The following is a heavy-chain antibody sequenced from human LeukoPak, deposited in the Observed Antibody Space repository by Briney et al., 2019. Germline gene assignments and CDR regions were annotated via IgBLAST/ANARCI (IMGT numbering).Heavy chain of an antibody. Sequence: PSETLSLTCAVSGYSISSGYYWGWIRQPPGKGLEWIGSIYHSGSTYYNPSLKSRVTISVDTSKNQFSLKLSSVTAADTGVYYCARHMDSYDAFDIWGQGTMVTVSS. D-gene: IGHD2-2*03. CDR1: GYSISSGYY. V-gene: IGHV4-38-2*01. J-gene: IGHJ3*02. CDR3: ARHMDSYDAFDI. CDR2: IYHSGST.